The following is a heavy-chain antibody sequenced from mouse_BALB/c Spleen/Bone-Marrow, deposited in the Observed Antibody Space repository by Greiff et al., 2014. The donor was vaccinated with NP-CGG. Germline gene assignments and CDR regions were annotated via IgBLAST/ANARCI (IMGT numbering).Heavy chain of an antibody. CDR2: INPSNGGT. J-gene: IGHJ3*01. CDR1: GYTFTSYF. D-gene: IGHD2-14*01. CDR3: TREDYRYGAS. Sequence: LVESGAELVKPGASVKLSCKASGYTFTSYFIYWVKQRPGQGLEWIGEINPSNGGTNFNEKFKSKATLTVDKSSSTAYMQLSSLTSEDSAVYYCTREDYRYGASWGQGTLVTVSA. V-gene: IGHV1S81*02.